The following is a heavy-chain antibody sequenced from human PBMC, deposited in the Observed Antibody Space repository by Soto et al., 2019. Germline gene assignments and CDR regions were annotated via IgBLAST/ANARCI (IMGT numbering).Heavy chain of an antibody. Sequence: GGALRLYCAASGFIFSDYYIDWVRQAPGKGLKWVGRSKNKANNDTTEYAASVKGRFNISRDESKNSLYLQMNSLKTEDTAVYYCTRVDFYGSGANDYWG. J-gene: IGHJ4*01. D-gene: IGHD3-10*01. V-gene: IGHV3-72*01. CDR1: GFIFSDYY. CDR2: SKNKANNDTT. CDR3: TRVDFYGSGANDY.